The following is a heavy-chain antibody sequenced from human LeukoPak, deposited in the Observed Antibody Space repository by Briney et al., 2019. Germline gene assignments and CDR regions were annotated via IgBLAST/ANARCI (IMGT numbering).Heavy chain of an antibody. CDR3: ARRAGDYSHPYDY. Sequence: GGSLRLSCTVSGFTVSSNSMSWVRQAPGKGLEWVSFIYSTGSTHNSDSVKGRFTISRDNSKNTLYLQMNSLRAEETAVYYCARRAGDYSHPYDYWGQGTLVTVSS. D-gene: IGHD3-22*01. CDR2: IYSTGST. V-gene: IGHV3-53*01. J-gene: IGHJ4*02. CDR1: GFTVSSNS.